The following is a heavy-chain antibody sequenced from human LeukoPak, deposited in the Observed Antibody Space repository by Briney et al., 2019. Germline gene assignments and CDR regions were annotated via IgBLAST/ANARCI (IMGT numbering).Heavy chain of an antibody. CDR1: GVSFSGYY. D-gene: IGHD2-8*01. CDR3: ARIRCGHTNGICYNY. V-gene: IGHV4-34*01. Sequence: SETLSLTCAVYGVSFSGYYWSWIHQPPGKGLEWIGEINHSGGTKYNPSLKSRVTISIDTPENQFSLKLSSVTAADTAVYYCARIRCGHTNGICYNYWGQGTLVTVSS. CDR2: INHSGGT. J-gene: IGHJ4*02.